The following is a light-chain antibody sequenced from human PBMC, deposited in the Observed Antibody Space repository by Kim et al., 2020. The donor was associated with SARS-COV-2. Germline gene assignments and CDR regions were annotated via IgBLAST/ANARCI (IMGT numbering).Light chain of an antibody. V-gene: IGKV1-12*01. CDR2: AAS. Sequence: DVHMTQSPSSVSASVGDTVTITCRASEAISTWVAWYQQKPGKAPKLLISAASTLQTGVPSRFSGSGSGTVFTLTINNLQPEDFAVYYCQEAIGFPTTFGQGTRLEIK. CDR1: EAISTW. CDR3: QEAIGFPTT. J-gene: IGKJ5*01.